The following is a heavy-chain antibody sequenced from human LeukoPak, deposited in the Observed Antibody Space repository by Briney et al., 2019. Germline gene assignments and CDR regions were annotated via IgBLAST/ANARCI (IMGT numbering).Heavy chain of an antibody. D-gene: IGHD3-10*01. CDR2: IIPIFGTA. CDR1: GGTFSSYA. CDR3: AVLPRGDFDY. Sequence: ASVKVSCKASGGTFSSYAISWVRQAPGKGLEWMGGIIPIFGTANYAQKFQGRVTITADESTSTAYMELSSLRSEDTAVYYCAVLPRGDFDYWGQGTLVTVSS. J-gene: IGHJ4*02. V-gene: IGHV1-69*13.